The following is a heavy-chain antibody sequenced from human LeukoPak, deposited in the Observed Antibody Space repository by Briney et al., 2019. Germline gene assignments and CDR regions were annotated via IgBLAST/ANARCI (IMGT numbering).Heavy chain of an antibody. V-gene: IGHV4-4*07. CDR1: GGSISSYD. CDR3: ARAALGSYGDYGNWFDP. D-gene: IGHD4-17*01. CDR2: IYTSGST. J-gene: IGHJ5*02. Sequence: SETLSLTCTVSGGSISSYDWSWIRQPAGKGLEWIGGIYTSGSTNYIPSPQTPVTMSVPTSKTQFSLHLSSVTAADTAVYYCARAALGSYGDYGNWFDPCGQGTLVTVSS.